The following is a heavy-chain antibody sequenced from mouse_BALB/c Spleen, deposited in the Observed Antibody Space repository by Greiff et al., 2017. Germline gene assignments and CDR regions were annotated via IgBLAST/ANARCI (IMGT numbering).Heavy chain of an antibody. V-gene: IGHV5-6-5*01. J-gene: IGHJ4*01. Sequence: EVKVVESGGGLVKPGGSLKLSCAASGFTFSSYAMSWVRQTPEKRLEWVASISSGGSTYYPDSVKGRFTISRDNARNILYLQMSSLRSEDTAMYYCARGEDLDAMDYWGQGTSVTVSS. CDR3: ARGEDLDAMDY. CDR1: GFTFSSYA. CDR2: ISSGGST.